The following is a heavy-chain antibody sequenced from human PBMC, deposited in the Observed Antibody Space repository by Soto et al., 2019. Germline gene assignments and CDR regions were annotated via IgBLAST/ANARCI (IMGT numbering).Heavy chain of an antibody. V-gene: IGHV3-15*07. Sequence: EVQLVESGGGLVKPGGSLRLSCAASGFTFSNAWMNWVRQAPGTGLEWVGRIKSKTDGGTTDYAAPVKGRFTISRDDSKNTLYLQMNSLKTEDIAVYYCNRLSSENYYDSSGYLDYWGQGTLVTVSS. D-gene: IGHD3-22*01. CDR1: GFTFSNAW. J-gene: IGHJ4*02. CDR3: NRLSSENYYDSSGYLDY. CDR2: IKSKTDGGTT.